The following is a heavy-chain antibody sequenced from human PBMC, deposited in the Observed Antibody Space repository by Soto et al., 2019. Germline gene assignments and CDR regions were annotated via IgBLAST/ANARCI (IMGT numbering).Heavy chain of an antibody. V-gene: IGHV1-18*04. CDR3: ARVLYYYDSSGYYY. Sequence: QVQLVQSGAEVKKPGASVKVSCKASGYTFTSYGISWVRQAPGRGLEWMGWSSAYNGNTNYARKLQGRVTMTTDTSTRTAYMELRSLRSHDTAVDYCARVLYYYDSSGYYYWGKGTLVTVSS. CDR1: GYTFTSYG. D-gene: IGHD3-22*01. J-gene: IGHJ4*02. CDR2: SSAYNGNT.